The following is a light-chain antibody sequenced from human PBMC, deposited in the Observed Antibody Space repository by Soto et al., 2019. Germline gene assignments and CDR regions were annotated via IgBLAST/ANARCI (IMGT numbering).Light chain of an antibody. Sequence: EIVMTQSPATLSVSPGERATLSCRASQSVSSDLVWYQHKLGQAPRLLMYATSTRATGIPARFSGSGSGTEFTLTISSLQSEDFAVYYCQQYNDWPRTFGPGTKVEIK. J-gene: IGKJ1*01. CDR3: QQYNDWPRT. CDR2: ATS. V-gene: IGKV3-15*01. CDR1: QSVSSD.